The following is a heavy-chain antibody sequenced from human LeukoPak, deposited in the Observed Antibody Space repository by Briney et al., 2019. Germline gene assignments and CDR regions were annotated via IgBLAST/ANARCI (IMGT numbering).Heavy chain of an antibody. CDR3: ARAIQSGYSSSWYYYYCGMDV. J-gene: IGHJ6*02. CDR2: INPNSGGT. D-gene: IGHD6-13*01. CDR1: GYTFTGYY. V-gene: IGHV1-2*04. Sequence: ASVKVSCKASGYTFTGYYMHWVRQAPGQGLEWMGWINPNSGGTNYAQKFQGWVTMTRDTSISTAYMELSRLRSDDTAVYYCARAIQSGYSSSWYYYYCGMDVWGQGTTVTVSS.